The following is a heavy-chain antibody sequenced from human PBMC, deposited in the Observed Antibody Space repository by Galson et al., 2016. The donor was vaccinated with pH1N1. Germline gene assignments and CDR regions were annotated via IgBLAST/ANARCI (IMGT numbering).Heavy chain of an antibody. CDR1: GFTVSSKY. CDR2: IYSGGST. J-gene: IGHJ3*02. CDR3: ASSHLTIFGLAPGYAFDI. V-gene: IGHV3-53*01. D-gene: IGHD3-3*01. Sequence: SLRLSCAASGFTVSSKYMSWVRQAPGKGLEWVSVIYSGGSTYYADSVKGRFTISRDTSKNTLYLQIKSRRDGDTAVYYCASSHLTIFGLAPGYAFDIWGPGTMVTVSS.